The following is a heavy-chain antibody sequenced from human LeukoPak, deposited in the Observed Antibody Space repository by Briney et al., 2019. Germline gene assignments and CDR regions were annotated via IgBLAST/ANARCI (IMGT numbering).Heavy chain of an antibody. Sequence: PSETLSLTCTVSGGSISSYYWSWIRQPPGKGLEWIGYIYYSGNTNYNPSLKSRVTISVDTSKNQFSLKLSSVTAADTAVYYCARSHGGNSVYYFYGMDVWGQGTTVTVSS. D-gene: IGHD4-23*01. V-gene: IGHV4-59*08. CDR2: IYYSGNT. CDR3: ARSHGGNSVYYFYGMDV. J-gene: IGHJ6*02. CDR1: GGSISSYY.